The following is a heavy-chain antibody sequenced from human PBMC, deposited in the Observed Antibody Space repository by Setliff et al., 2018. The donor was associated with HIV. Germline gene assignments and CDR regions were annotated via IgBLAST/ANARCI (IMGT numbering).Heavy chain of an antibody. Sequence: SETLSLTCTVSGGSVSGYFWSWIRQPPGRGLEWIGYTYYDGTTNSNPSLKSRVTISVTTSKNQFSLKLSSVTAADTALYFCARATFGSTSSGINYYMDVWGKGTTVTVSS. V-gene: IGHV4-59*02. CDR1: GGSVSGYF. CDR2: TYYDGTT. J-gene: IGHJ6*03. D-gene: IGHD3-10*01. CDR3: ARATFGSTSSGINYYMDV.